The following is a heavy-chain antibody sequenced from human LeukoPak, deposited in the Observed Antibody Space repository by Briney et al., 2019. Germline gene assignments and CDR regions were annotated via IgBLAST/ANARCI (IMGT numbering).Heavy chain of an antibody. Sequence: PGGSLRLSCAASGFTFSSFWMHWVRHAPGKGLKWVSGISWNSGSIGYADSVKGRFTISRDNAKNSLYLQMNSLRAEDMALYYCVKAEMSTVNAAFDIWGQGTMVTVSS. CDR3: VKAEMSTVNAAFDI. CDR1: GFTFSSFW. CDR2: ISWNSGSI. V-gene: IGHV3-9*03. J-gene: IGHJ3*02. D-gene: IGHD5-24*01.